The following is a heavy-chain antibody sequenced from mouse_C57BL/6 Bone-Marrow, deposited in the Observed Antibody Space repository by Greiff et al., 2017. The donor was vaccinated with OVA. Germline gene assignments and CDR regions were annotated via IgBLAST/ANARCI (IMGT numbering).Heavy chain of an antibody. J-gene: IGHJ1*03. V-gene: IGHV5-17*01. CDR3: AYYYGSSEDWYFDV. Sequence: DVKLVESGGGLVKPGGSLKLSCAASGFTFSDYGMHWVRQAPEKGLEWVAYISSGSSTIYYADTVKGRFTISRDNAMNTLFLQMTSLRSEDTAMYYCAYYYGSSEDWYFDVWGTGTTVTVSS. CDR2: ISSGSSTI. CDR1: GFTFSDYG. D-gene: IGHD1-1*01.